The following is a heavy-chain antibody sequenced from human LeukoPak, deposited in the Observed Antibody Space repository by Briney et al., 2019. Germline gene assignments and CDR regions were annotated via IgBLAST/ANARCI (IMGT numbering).Heavy chain of an antibody. V-gene: IGHV4-39*01. CDR1: GGSISSSSYY. D-gene: IGHD3-22*01. CDR3: ARIYYYDSSTYSPEYFQH. CDR2: IYYSGST. J-gene: IGHJ1*01. Sequence: SETLSLTCTVSGGSISSSSYYWGWIRQPPGKGLEWVGSIYYSGSTYFNPSLKSRVTISVDTSKNQFSLKPSSVTAADTAVYYCARIYYYDSSTYSPEYFQHWGQGTLVTVSS.